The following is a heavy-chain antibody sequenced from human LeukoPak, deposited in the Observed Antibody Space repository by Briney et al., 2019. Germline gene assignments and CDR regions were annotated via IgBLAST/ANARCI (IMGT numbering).Heavy chain of an antibody. J-gene: IGHJ4*02. D-gene: IGHD3-22*01. Sequence: GGSLRLSCAASGFTFSSYAMSWVRQAPGKGLEWVSGIRGRGDSTFYADSVKGRFTISRDNSKNTLYLQMNSLRAEDTAAYYCAKSRNYFDSSGYTDWGQGTLVTVSS. CDR3: AKSRNYFDSSGYTD. V-gene: IGHV3-23*01. CDR2: IRGRGDST. CDR1: GFTFSSYA.